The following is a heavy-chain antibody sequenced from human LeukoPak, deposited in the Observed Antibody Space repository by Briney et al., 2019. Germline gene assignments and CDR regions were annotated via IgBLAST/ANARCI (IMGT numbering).Heavy chain of an antibody. D-gene: IGHD2-2*01. CDR2: IKQDGSEK. CDR3: ASQPAAADVDY. Sequence: PGGSLRLSCATSGFTFSNFWMTWVRQAPGKGLEWVANIKQDGSEKNYVESVKGRFTISRDNAKNSLYLQMNGLSAEDTAVYYCASQPAAADVDYWGQGTLVTVSS. J-gene: IGHJ4*02. V-gene: IGHV3-7*03. CDR1: GFTFSNFW.